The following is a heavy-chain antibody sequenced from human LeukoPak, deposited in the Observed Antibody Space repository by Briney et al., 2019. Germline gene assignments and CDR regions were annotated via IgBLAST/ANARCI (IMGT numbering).Heavy chain of an antibody. Sequence: RSSETLSLTCTVSGGSIRSSSYYWGWIRQPPGKGLEWIGSIYYSGSTYYNPSLKSRVTISVDTSKNQFSLKLSSVTAADTAVYYCARVSGITGTTGVWFDPWGQGTLVTVSS. CDR1: GGSIRSSSYY. V-gene: IGHV4-39*07. CDR3: ARVSGITGTTGVWFDP. CDR2: IYYSGST. D-gene: IGHD1-7*01. J-gene: IGHJ5*02.